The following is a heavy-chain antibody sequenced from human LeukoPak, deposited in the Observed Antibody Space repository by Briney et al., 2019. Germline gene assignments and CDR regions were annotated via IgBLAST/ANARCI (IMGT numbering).Heavy chain of an antibody. V-gene: IGHV3-74*01. CDR3: ARDALGGGTKFDS. D-gene: IGHD3-16*01. CDR1: GFTFSSHW. J-gene: IGHJ4*01. CDR2: INGDGSRI. Sequence: GGSLRLSCVASGFTFSSHWMHWVRQVPGKGLMWVSRINGDGSRIHYGDSVKGRFTISRDNAKNTLYLQMTSLRGDDTAIYFCARDALGGGTKFDSWGHGSLVTVSS.